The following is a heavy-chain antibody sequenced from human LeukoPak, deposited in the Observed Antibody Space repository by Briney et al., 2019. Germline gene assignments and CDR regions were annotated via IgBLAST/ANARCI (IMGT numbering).Heavy chain of an antibody. J-gene: IGHJ4*02. CDR3: ARGAATTVTTYLDY. D-gene: IGHD4-17*01. CDR1: GGSISSYY. Sequence: PSETLSLTCTVSGGSISSYYWSWIRQPPGKGLEWIGYIFYSGSTNYNPSLKSRVTISVDTSKNQFSLKLSSVTAADTAVYYCARGAATTVTTYLDYWGQGTLVTVSS. V-gene: IGHV4-59*12. CDR2: IFYSGST.